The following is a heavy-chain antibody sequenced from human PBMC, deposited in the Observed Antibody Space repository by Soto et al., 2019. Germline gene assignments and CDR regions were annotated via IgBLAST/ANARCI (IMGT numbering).Heavy chain of an antibody. Sequence: LRLSCAASGFSFSTYDMSWVRQSPGKGLDWVSVIIGSDGSTYYAHSVKGQFTISRDNSKNTLYLQMSGLRVDDTAVYYCTKGAHLDYWGPGTLVTVSS. V-gene: IGHV3-23*01. CDR1: GFSFSTYD. J-gene: IGHJ4*02. CDR3: TKGAHLDY. CDR2: IIGSDGST.